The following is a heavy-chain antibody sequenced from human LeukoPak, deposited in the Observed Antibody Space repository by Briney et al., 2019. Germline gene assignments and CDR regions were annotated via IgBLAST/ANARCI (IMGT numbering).Heavy chain of an antibody. J-gene: IGHJ4*02. Sequence: GGSLRLSCAASGFTFSTYWMHWARQAPGKGLVWVSRIYIDGSSTNYADSVKGRFTISRDNAKNTLYLEMNSLRAEDTAVYYCARGASARQDSWGQGTLVTVSS. V-gene: IGHV3-74*01. CDR2: IYIDGSST. CDR3: ARGASARQDS. CDR1: GFTFSTYW. D-gene: IGHD2-2*01.